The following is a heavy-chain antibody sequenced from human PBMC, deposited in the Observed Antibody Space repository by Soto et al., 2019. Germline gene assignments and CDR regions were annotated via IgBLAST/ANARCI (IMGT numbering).Heavy chain of an antibody. Sequence: GGSLRLSCAASGFTFSSYWMSWVRQAPGKGLEWVANIKQDGSEKYYVDSVKGRFTISRDNAKNSLYLQMNSLRAEDTAVYYCARVPGYSGYDSSDPIKPDYYYMDVWGKGTTVTVSS. CDR2: IKQDGSEK. CDR1: GFTFSSYW. CDR3: ARVPGYSGYDSSDPIKPDYYYMDV. J-gene: IGHJ6*03. V-gene: IGHV3-7*01. D-gene: IGHD5-12*01.